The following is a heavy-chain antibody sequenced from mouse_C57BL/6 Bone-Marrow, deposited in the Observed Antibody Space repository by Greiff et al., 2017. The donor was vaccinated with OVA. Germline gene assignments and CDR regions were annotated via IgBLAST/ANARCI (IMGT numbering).Heavy chain of an antibody. V-gene: IGHV1-69*01. Sequence: QVQLQQPGAELVMPGASVKLSCKASGYTFTSYWMHWVKQRPGQGLEWIGEIDPSDSYTNYNQKFKGKSTLTVDKSSSTAYMQLSSLTSEDSAVYYCAREFYYYGSSVDYWGQGTTLTVSS. CDR2: IDPSDSYT. CDR1: GYTFTSYW. D-gene: IGHD1-1*01. J-gene: IGHJ2*01. CDR3: AREFYYYGSSVDY.